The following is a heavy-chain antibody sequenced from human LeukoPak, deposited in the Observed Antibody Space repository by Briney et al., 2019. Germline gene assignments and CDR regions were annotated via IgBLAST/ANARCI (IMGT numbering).Heavy chain of an antibody. J-gene: IGHJ4*02. V-gene: IGHV1-69*04. CDR1: GGTFSSYA. CDR3: ARSLPHGPSLLDY. D-gene: IGHD2-15*01. Sequence: ASVKVSCKASGGTFSSYAISWVRQAPGQGLEWMGRIIPILGIANYAQKFQGRVTITADKSTSTAYMELSSLRSEDTAVYYCARSLPHGPSLLDYWGQGTLVTVSS. CDR2: IIPILGIA.